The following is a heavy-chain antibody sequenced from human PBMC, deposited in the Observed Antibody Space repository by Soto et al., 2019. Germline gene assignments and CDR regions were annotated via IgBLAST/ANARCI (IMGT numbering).Heavy chain of an antibody. CDR1: GGTFSSYA. Sequence: QVQLVQSGAEVKKPGSSVKVSCKASGGTFSSYAISWVRQAPGQGLEWMGGFIPIFGTANYAQKFQGRVMIRADESTSTAYMELSSVRSEYTVVYYCARGCRESSRGWGYCDYWGQGILVTFS. CDR3: ARGCRESSRGWGYCDY. CDR2: FIPIFGTA. D-gene: IGHD6-13*01. J-gene: IGHJ4*02. V-gene: IGHV1-69*12.